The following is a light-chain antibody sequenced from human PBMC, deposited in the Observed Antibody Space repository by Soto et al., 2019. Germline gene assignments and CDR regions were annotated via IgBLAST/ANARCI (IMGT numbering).Light chain of an antibody. CDR1: QSVSRY. CDR2: GAS. CDR3: QQHNTGTLWT. Sequence: ESGITQDPTTLFFAPRLRLPLSLSTSQSVSRYLAWYQQKPGEAPRLLIYGASTRATGIPARFSGSCSGKKSTHAIGLRYPEDFSAYFWQQHNTGTLWTIGQGTKVDIK. J-gene: IGKJ1*01. V-gene: IGKV3-15*01.